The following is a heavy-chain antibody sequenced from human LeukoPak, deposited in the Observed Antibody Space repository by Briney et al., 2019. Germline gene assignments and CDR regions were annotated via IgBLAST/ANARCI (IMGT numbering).Heavy chain of an antibody. CDR2: IRTHNGNT. CDR3: ARGDGYNGHY. J-gene: IGHJ4*02. Sequence: GASVKVSCKASGYTFVSYGITWVRQAPGQGLEWMGYIRTHNGNTNYAQKLQDRVTMTTDTSTSTAYMDLRSLRSDNTAVYYCARGDGYNGHYWGQGTLVTVSS. CDR1: GYTFVSYG. D-gene: IGHD5-24*01. V-gene: IGHV1-18*01.